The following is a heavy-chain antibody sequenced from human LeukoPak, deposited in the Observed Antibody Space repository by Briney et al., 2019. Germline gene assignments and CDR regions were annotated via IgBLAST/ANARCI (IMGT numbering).Heavy chain of an antibody. CDR3: ARVRPALLVDY. J-gene: IGHJ4*02. Sequence: SETLSLTCTVSGGSISSYYWSWIRQPPGKGLEWIGYNYYSGSTNYNPSLKSRVTISVDTSKNQFSLKLSSVTAADTAVYYCARVRPALLVDYWGQGTLVTVSS. V-gene: IGHV4-59*01. CDR1: GGSISSYY. CDR2: NYYSGST.